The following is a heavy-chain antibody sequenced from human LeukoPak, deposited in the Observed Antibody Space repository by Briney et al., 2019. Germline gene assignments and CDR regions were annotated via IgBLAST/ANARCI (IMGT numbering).Heavy chain of an antibody. Sequence: PSETLSLTCAVSSYSISSGSYWGWIRQSPGKGLEWVGSIFHSGNSYYNPSLKSRLTMSVDTSKNQFSLKLTSVTAPDTALYYCARVTYVDDMLYQYFDYWGQGILVTVSS. CDR1: SYSISSGSY. J-gene: IGHJ4*02. D-gene: IGHD4-17*01. V-gene: IGHV4-38-2*01. CDR3: ARVTYVDDMLYQYFDY. CDR2: IFHSGNS.